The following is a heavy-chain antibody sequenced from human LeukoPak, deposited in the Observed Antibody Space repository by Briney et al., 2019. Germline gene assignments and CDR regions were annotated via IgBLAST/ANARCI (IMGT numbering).Heavy chain of an antibody. CDR1: GFTFSTYN. J-gene: IGHJ4*02. Sequence: GGSLRLSCVASGFTFSTYNMNWVGQAPGKGLEWVSFISSGSEIIYYADSVKGRFTVSRDNDTKSLYLQMNSLRDVDTAVYYCARNPAGIGDYLGQGALVTVSS. CDR3: ARNPAGIGDY. D-gene: IGHD1-1*01. CDR2: ISSGSEII. V-gene: IGHV3-48*02.